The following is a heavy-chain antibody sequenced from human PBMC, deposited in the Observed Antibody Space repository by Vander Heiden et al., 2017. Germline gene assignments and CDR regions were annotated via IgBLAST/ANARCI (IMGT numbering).Heavy chain of an antibody. D-gene: IGHD3-9*01. J-gene: IGHJ4*02. CDR3: AGWLGYYFDY. CDR2: ISSSSSYI. CDR1: GFTFSSYS. V-gene: IGHV3-21*02. Sequence: EVQLVESGGGLVTPGGSLRLSCAASGFTFSSYSMNWVRQAPGKGLEWVSSISSSSSYIYYADSVKGRFTISRDNAKNSLYLQMNSLRAEDTAVYYCAGWLGYYFDYWGQGTLVTVS.